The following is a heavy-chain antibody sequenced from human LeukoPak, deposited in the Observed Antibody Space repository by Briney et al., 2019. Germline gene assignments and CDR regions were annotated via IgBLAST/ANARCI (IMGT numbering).Heavy chain of an antibody. CDR2: ITTSGGST. CDR1: GFTFSSYA. J-gene: IGHJ5*02. CDR3: AKNTGSDSGYWFDP. V-gene: IGHV3-23*01. Sequence: GGSLRLSCAASGFTFSSYAMSWVRQAPGKGLEWVSSITTSGGSTYYADSVKGRFTISRDNSKNTLYLQMNSLRAEDTAVYYCAKNTGSDSGYWFDPWGQGTLVTVSS. D-gene: IGHD5-12*01.